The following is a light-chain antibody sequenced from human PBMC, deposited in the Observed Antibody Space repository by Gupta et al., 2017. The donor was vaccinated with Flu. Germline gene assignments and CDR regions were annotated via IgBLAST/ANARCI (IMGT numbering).Light chain of an antibody. Sequence: QRVTSSCAGSSSNIGSYYVNWYQQLPGTAPKLLIYGSNQRPAGVPDRFSGSRSGTSASLAISGLQAEEEAYYYCAAWDDSMNVAFGGGTKLTVL. CDR1: SSNIGSYY. CDR2: GSN. J-gene: IGLJ2*01. V-gene: IGLV1-44*01. CDR3: AAWDDSMNVA.